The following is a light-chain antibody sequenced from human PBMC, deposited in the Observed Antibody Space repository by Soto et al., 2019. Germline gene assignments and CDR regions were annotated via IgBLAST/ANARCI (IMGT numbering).Light chain of an antibody. CDR3: SSYAGSSNV. V-gene: IGLV2-8*01. CDR1: SIDVGGYNY. J-gene: IGLJ1*01. CDR2: EVN. Sequence: QSVLTQPPSASGSPGQSVAIACTGTSIDVGGYNYVSWYQQHPGKAPKLMIYEVNKRPSGVPDRFSGSKPGNTASLTVSGLQAEDEADYYCSSYAGSSNVFGTGTKVTVL.